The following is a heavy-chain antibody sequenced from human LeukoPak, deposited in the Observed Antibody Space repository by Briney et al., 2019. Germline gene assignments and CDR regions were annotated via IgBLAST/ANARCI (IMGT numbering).Heavy chain of an antibody. CDR2: ISGGDST. CDR1: GFTFNNYA. CDR3: AKGLSGYYHLFDY. Sequence: GGSLRLSCAASGFTFNNYAMRWVRQAPGKGLEWVSGISGGDSTFYADSVKGRFTISRDSFRNTLYLQMNSLRAKDTAVYYCAKGLSGYYHLFDYWGQGTLVTVSS. J-gene: IGHJ4*02. D-gene: IGHD3-22*01. V-gene: IGHV3-23*01.